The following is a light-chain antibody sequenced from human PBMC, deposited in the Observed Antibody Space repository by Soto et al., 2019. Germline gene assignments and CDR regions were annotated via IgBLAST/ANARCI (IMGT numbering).Light chain of an antibody. CDR1: QSISSW. Sequence: IQMTQSPSTLSASVGDRVTITCRASQSISSWLAWYQQKPGKAPKLLIYDASNLEGGVPATVSGSGSGTEFTLTISNLQPDDFATTYCQQYENYWTVGQGTKV. J-gene: IGKJ1*01. CDR3: QQYENYWT. CDR2: DAS. V-gene: IGKV1-5*01.